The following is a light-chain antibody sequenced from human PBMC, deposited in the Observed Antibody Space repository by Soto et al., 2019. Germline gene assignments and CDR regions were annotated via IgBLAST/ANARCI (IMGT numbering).Light chain of an antibody. Sequence: DIQMTQSPPTLSASVGDRVTITCRASQPISSWLAWYHQKPGKAPKLLIYDASNLESGVPSRFSGSGSGTEFTLTISSMQPEDFATYSCQHSKTWTFGQGTQVDIK. CDR1: QPISSW. CDR2: DAS. V-gene: IGKV1-5*01. CDR3: QHSKTWT. J-gene: IGKJ1*01.